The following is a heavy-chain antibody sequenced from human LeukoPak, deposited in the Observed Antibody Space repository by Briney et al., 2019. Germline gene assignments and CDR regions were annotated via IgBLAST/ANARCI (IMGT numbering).Heavy chain of an antibody. J-gene: IGHJ4*02. D-gene: IGHD3-9*01. Sequence: SETLSLTCTVSGGSISSGDYYWSWIRQPPGKGLEWIGYIYYSGSTYYNPSLKSRVTISVDTSKNQFSLKLSSVTAADTAVYYCGRDSGLDNFDYWGQGTLVTVSS. V-gene: IGHV4-30-4*08. CDR1: GGSISSGDYY. CDR3: GRDSGLDNFDY. CDR2: IYYSGST.